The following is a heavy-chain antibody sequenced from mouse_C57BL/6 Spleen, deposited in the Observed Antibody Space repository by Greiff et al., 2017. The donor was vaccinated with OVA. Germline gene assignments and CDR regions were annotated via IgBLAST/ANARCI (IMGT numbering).Heavy chain of an antibody. Sequence: QVQLQQPGAELVRPGSSVKLSCKASGYTFTSYWMHWVKQRPIQGLEWIGNIDPSDSDTHYNQKFKDKATLTVDKSSSTAYMQLSSLISEDSAVYYCAIMAQYYYAMDYWGQGTSVTVSS. CDR3: AIMAQYYYAMDY. CDR1: GYTFTSYW. V-gene: IGHV1-52*01. J-gene: IGHJ4*01. D-gene: IGHD1-1*02. CDR2: IDPSDSDT.